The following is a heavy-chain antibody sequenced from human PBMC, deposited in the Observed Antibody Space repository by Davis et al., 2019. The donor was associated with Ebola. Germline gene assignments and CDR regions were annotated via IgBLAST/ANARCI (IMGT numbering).Heavy chain of an antibody. CDR3: ARGAYCSGGSCYHFDY. V-gene: IGHV3-30*04. D-gene: IGHD2-15*01. Sequence: GESLKISCSASGFTFSSYAMHWVRQAPGKGLEWVAVISYDGSNKYYADSVKGRFTISRDNSKNTLYLQMNSLRAEDTAVYYCARGAYCSGGSCYHFDYWGQGTLVTVSS. CDR1: GFTFSSYA. CDR2: ISYDGSNK. J-gene: IGHJ4*02.